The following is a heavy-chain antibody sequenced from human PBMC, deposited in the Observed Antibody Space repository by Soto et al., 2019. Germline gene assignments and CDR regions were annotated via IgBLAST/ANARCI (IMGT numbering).Heavy chain of an antibody. CDR1: GFTFSNYA. Sequence: GGSLRLSCAASGFTFSNYAMAWVRRAPGKGLEWVSGISGSGRSTDYADSVKGRFTISRDNSKNTLFLQMNGLRAEDTAVYYCAKDRAYQLPTNLFYHSGTDVWGQGTTVTVSS. V-gene: IGHV3-23*01. CDR3: AKDRAYQLPTNLFYHSGTDV. J-gene: IGHJ6*02. D-gene: IGHD2-2*01. CDR2: ISGSGRST.